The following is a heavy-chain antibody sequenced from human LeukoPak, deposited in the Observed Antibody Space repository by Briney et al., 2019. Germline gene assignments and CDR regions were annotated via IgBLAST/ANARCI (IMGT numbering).Heavy chain of an antibody. CDR3: ASWLPADGSGTMSYSYYYYMDV. CDR1: GYTFTSNY. Sequence: ASVKVSCKAFGYTFTSNYMHWVRQAPGQGPEWMGVISPSGGSTTYAQKFQGRVTLTRDMSTSTDYLELSSLRSEDTAVYYCASWLPADGSGTMSYSYYYYMDVWGKGTTVTVSS. D-gene: IGHD2-15*01. V-gene: IGHV1-46*01. J-gene: IGHJ6*03. CDR2: ISPSGGST.